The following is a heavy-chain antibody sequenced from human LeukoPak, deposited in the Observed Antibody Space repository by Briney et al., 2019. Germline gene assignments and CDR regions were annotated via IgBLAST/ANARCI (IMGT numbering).Heavy chain of an antibody. D-gene: IGHD1-26*01. Sequence: GGSLRLSCAASGFTFSSYAMHWVRQAPGKGLEWVAVISYDGSNKYYADSVKGRFTISRDNSKNTLYLQMNGLRAEDTAVYYCARDFVVGARGGAFDIWGQGTMVTVSS. J-gene: IGHJ3*02. V-gene: IGHV3-30*01. CDR2: ISYDGSNK. CDR3: ARDFVVGARGGAFDI. CDR1: GFTFSSYA.